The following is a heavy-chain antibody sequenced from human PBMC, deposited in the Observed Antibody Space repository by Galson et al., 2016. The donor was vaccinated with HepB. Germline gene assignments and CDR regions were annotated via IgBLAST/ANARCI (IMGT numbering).Heavy chain of an antibody. CDR2: IYSGGST. D-gene: IGHD2-15*01. CDR1: GFTVETTY. V-gene: IGHV3-53*01. Sequence: SLRLSCAASGFTVETTYMNWVRQAPGKGLEWVSIIYSGGSTYYGDSVKGRFTISRDNSRNTLYLQMNNLRAEDTAVYYCARDLHCGGGGCYPLQYYYYGMDVWGRGTSVTVSS. J-gene: IGHJ6*02. CDR3: ARDLHCGGGGCYPLQYYYYGMDV.